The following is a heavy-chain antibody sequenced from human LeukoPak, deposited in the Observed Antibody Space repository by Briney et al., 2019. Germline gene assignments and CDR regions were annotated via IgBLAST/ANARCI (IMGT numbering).Heavy chain of an antibody. Sequence: PSETLSLTCTVSGGSISSGGYYWSWIRQHPGKGLEWIGYIYYSGSTNYNPSLKSRVTISVDTSKNQLSLKLSSVTAADTAVYYCARALSGYGCFDYWGQGTLVTVSS. CDR3: ARALSGYGCFDY. J-gene: IGHJ4*02. V-gene: IGHV4-61*08. CDR2: IYYSGST. D-gene: IGHD5-12*01. CDR1: GGSISSGGYY.